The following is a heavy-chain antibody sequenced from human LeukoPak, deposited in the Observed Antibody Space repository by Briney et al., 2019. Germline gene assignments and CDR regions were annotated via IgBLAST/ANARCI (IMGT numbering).Heavy chain of an antibody. CDR1: GFTFSSYS. V-gene: IGHV3-21*01. Sequence: PGGSLRLSCAASGFTFSSYSMNWVRQAPGKGLEWVSSISSSSSYIYYADSVKGRFTISRDNAKNSLYLQMNSLRAEDTAVYYCARSLCGDYRNYYYYYGMDVWGQGTTVTVSS. D-gene: IGHD4-17*01. CDR3: ARSLCGDYRNYYYYYGMDV. J-gene: IGHJ6*02. CDR2: ISSSSSYI.